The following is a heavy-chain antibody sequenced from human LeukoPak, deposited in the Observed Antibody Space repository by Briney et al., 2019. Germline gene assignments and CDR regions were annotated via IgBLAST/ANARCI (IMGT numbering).Heavy chain of an antibody. CDR2: INWNGGST. CDR1: GFTFDDYG. CDR3: ARENVLRFLEWLGYYYYYYYMDV. D-gene: IGHD3-3*01. V-gene: IGHV3-20*04. J-gene: IGHJ6*03. Sequence: RPGGSLRLSCAASGFTFDDYGMSWVRQAPGKGLEWVSGINWNGGSTGYADSVKGRFTISRDNAKNSLYLQMSSLRAEDTALYYCARENVLRFLEWLGYYYYYYYMDVWGKGTTVTVSS.